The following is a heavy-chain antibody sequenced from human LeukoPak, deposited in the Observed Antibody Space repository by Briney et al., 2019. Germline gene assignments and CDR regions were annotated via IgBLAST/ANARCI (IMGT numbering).Heavy chain of an antibody. Sequence: SQTLSLTSAISGDSVSIKNAACNWIRQSPLRGLEWLGRTYYRSKWYNDYAVSVKGRIIINAGTSKNQFSLQLNSVTPADTAVYYCAREGVGVTMAHWGQGTLVTVSS. CDR1: GDSVSIKNAA. V-gene: IGHV6-1*01. CDR2: TYYRSKWYN. D-gene: IGHD1-26*01. J-gene: IGHJ4*02. CDR3: AREGVGVTMAH.